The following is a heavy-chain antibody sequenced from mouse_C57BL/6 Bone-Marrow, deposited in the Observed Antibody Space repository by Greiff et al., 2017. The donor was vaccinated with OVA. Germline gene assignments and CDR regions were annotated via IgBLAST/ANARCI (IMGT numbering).Heavy chain of an antibody. CDR2: FHPYNDDT. V-gene: IGHV1-47*01. J-gene: IGHJ3*01. Sequence: QVQLQQSGAELVKPGASVKMSCKASGYTFTTYPIEWMKQNHGKSLEWIGNFHPYNDDTKYNEKFKGKATLTVEKSSSTVYLELSRLTSEYSAVYYCARPGDYDGDWFAYWGQGTLVTVSA. CDR1: GYTFTTYP. D-gene: IGHD2-4*01. CDR3: ARPGDYDGDWFAY.